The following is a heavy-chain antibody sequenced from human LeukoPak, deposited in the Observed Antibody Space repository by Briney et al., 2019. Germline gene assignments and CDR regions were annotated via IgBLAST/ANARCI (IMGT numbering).Heavy chain of an antibody. CDR3: ARDVDSSGWYGGNYWFDP. J-gene: IGHJ5*02. CDR2: ISSSSSTI. V-gene: IGHV3-48*04. D-gene: IGHD6-19*01. CDR1: GFTFSSYS. Sequence: GGSLRLSCAASGFTFSSYSMNWVRQAPGKGLEWVSYISSSSSTIYYADSVKGRFTISRDNAKNSLYLQMNSLRAEDTAVYYCARDVDSSGWYGGNYWFDPWGQGTLVTVSS.